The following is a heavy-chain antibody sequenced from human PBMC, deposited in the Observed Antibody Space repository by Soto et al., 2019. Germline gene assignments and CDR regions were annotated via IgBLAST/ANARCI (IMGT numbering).Heavy chain of an antibody. CDR1: GFPFSNYA. CDR2: ISGSGTST. CDR3: AKVRGGCSSSCSTH. D-gene: IGHD2-2*03. J-gene: IGHJ4*02. V-gene: IGHV3-23*01. Sequence: EVQLLDSGGSSVQPGGSLRLSCAASGFPFSNYAMTWVRQAPGKGLEWVPSISGSGTSTFYADSVKGRVTISRDNGKVTLYLQMSTLCAEDTAIYYCAKVRGGCSSSCSTHWGEGTLV.